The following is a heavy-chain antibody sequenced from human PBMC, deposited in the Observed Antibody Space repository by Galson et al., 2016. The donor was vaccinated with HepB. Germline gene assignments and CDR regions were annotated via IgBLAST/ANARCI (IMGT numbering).Heavy chain of an antibody. J-gene: IGHJ4*02. CDR3: ARDPSGLGAIFGVVKPPDY. V-gene: IGHV3-33*01. Sequence: SLRLSCAASGFSFRSYGMHWVRQTPGKGLEWVAGLWYDGSHKNYADSVKGRFTISRDDSKNTLYLQMNSLRAEDTALYYCARDPSGLGAIFGVVKPPDYCGQGSLVTVSS. D-gene: IGHD3-3*01. CDR1: GFSFRSYG. CDR2: LWYDGSHK.